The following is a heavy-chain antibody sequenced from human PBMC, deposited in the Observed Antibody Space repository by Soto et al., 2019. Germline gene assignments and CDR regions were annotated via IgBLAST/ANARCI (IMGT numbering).Heavy chain of an antibody. CDR1: GGTISGYY. CDR2: IYSSGNT. Sequence: SETLSLTCSVSGGTISGYYWTWIRQPAGKGLEWIGRIYSSGNTKHNPSLQSRVTMSLDTSNNQFSLRLTSVTAADTAVYYCARGQRFSDWFDPWGQGTLVTVSS. V-gene: IGHV4-4*07. CDR3: ARGQRFSDWFDP. D-gene: IGHD3-3*01. J-gene: IGHJ5*02.